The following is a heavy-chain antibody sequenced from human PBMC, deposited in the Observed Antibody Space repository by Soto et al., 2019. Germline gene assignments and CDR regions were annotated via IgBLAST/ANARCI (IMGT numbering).Heavy chain of an antibody. D-gene: IGHD2-15*01. Sequence: SLRLSCAASGFTFSSYAMHWVRQAPGKGLEWVAVISYDGSNKYYADSVKGRFTISRDNSKNTLYLQMNSLRAEDTAVYYCARDYCSGGSCYPGWYFDYWGQGTLVTVSS. CDR3: ARDYCSGGSCYPGWYFDY. CDR1: GFTFSSYA. V-gene: IGHV3-30-3*01. J-gene: IGHJ4*02. CDR2: ISYDGSNK.